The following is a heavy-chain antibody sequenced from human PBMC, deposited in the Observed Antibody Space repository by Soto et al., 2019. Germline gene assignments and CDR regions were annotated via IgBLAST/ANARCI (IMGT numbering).Heavy chain of an antibody. D-gene: IGHD3-10*01. V-gene: IGHV1-3*01. CDR3: ARDRYYGSGSYNYFDY. CDR2: INPGNGKT. CDR1: GYTFTNYD. Sequence: ASVKVSCKASGYTFTNYDINWVRQATGQGLEWMGWINPGNGKTKYSQKFQGRVTITRDTSANTAYMELSSLRSEDTAVYYCARDRYYGSGSYNYFDYWGLGTMVTVSS. J-gene: IGHJ4*02.